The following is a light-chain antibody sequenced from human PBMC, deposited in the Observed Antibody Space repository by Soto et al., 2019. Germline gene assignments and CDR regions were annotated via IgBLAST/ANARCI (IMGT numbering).Light chain of an antibody. CDR3: MQGTHWPLT. J-gene: IGKJ4*01. Sequence: DVELTQSPLSLPVTLGQPASISCRSSQSLVSSDGNTYLNWFQQRPGQSPRRLIYKVSYRDSGVPDRFSGSGSGTDFTLQISRVEAEDFGVYYRMQGTHWPLTFGGGTKVEI. CDR1: QSLVSSDGNTY. CDR2: KVS. V-gene: IGKV2-30*01.